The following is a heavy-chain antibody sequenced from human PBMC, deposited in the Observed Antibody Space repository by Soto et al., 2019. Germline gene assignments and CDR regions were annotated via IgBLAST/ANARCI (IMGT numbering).Heavy chain of an antibody. CDR3: AKDLALGFWSGNYYIDH. CDR2: FGVSIPYI. D-gene: IGHD3-3*01. V-gene: IGHV3-21*01. CDR1: GFTFSRYN. J-gene: IGHJ4*02. Sequence: GGSLRLSCAASGFTFSRYNMNWVRQAPGKGLEWVSSFGVSIPYIYYADSVKGRFTISRDNAKNSLFLQMNSLRAEDTAVYYCAKDLALGFWSGNYYIDHWGQGTLVSVSS.